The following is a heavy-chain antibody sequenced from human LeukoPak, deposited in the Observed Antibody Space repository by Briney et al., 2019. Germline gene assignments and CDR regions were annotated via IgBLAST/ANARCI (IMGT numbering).Heavy chain of an antibody. V-gene: IGHV4-34*01. CDR1: GGSFSGYY. Sequence: SETLSLTCAVYGGSFSGYYWSWIRQPPGKGLERIGEINHSGSTNYNPSLKSRVTISVDTSKNQFSLKLSSVTAADTAVYYCARTRGRYNWFDPWGQGTLVTVSS. J-gene: IGHJ5*02. CDR2: INHSGST. CDR3: ARTRGRYNWFDP.